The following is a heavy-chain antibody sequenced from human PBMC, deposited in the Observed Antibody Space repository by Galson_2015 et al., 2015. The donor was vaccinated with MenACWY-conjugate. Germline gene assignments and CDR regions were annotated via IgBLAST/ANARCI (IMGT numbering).Heavy chain of an antibody. CDR1: GDSVSSNSAA. V-gene: IGHV6-1*01. CDR3: ARGVAVAYLSGWFDP. D-gene: IGHD6-19*01. Sequence: CAISGDSVSSNSAAWNWIRQSPSRGLEWLGRTYYRSKWYNDYAVSVKSRITINPDTSKNQFSLQLNSVTPEDTAVYYCARGVAVAYLSGWFDPWGREPWSPSPQ. J-gene: IGHJ5*02. CDR2: TYYRSKWYN.